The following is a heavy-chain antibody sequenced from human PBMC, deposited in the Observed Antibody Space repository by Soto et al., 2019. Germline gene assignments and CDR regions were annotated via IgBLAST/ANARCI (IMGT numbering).Heavy chain of an antibody. V-gene: IGHV3-48*02. CDR3: ARDPPEIAARPTYFDY. J-gene: IGHJ4*02. CDR1: GFTFSSYS. Sequence: EVQLVESGGGLVQPGGSLRLSCAASGFTFSSYSMNWVRQAPGKGLEWVSYISSSSSTIYYADYVKGRFTISRDNAKNSLYLQMNSLRDEDTAVYYCARDPPEIAARPTYFDYWGQGTLVTVSS. D-gene: IGHD6-6*01. CDR2: ISSSSSTI.